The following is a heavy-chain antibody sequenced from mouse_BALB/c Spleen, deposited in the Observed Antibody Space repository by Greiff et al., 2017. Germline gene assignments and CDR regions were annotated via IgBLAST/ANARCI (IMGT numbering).Heavy chain of an antibody. V-gene: IGHV5-12-2*01. Sequence: EVQLVESGGDLVQPGGSLKLSCAASGFTFSSYTMSWVRQTPEKRLEWVAYISNGGGSTYYPDTVKGRFTISRDNAKNTLYLQMSSLKSEDTAMYYCARPFSSGYAMDYWGQGTSVTVSS. CDR3: ARPFSSGYAMDY. D-gene: IGHD3-1*01. CDR2: ISNGGGST. CDR1: GFTFSSYT. J-gene: IGHJ4*01.